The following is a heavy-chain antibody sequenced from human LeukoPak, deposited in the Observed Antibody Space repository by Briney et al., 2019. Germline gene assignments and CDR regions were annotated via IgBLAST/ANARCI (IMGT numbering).Heavy chain of an antibody. Sequence: LETLSLTCTVSGYSITSGYYWGWIRQPPGKGLEWIGSIYHSGSPLYNPSLKSRVTISVDTSKNQFSLKLSSVTAADTAVYYCARGGSGSYIDAFDIWGQGTMVTVSS. D-gene: IGHD3-10*01. CDR1: GYSITSGYY. CDR2: IYHSGSP. V-gene: IGHV4-38-2*02. J-gene: IGHJ3*02. CDR3: ARGGSGSYIDAFDI.